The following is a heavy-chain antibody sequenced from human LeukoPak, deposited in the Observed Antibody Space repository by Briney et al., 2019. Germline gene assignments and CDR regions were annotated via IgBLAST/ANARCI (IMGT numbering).Heavy chain of an antibody. J-gene: IGHJ3*02. V-gene: IGHV1-18*01. CDR1: VYAFTSYG. Sequence: ASVTVSCKASVYAFTSYGISWVRLAPGHGLELMGWVSAYNGNANYAQKLQGRVTMTTDTPTSTAYMELGSLRSDDTAVYYCARGRSTSKLSEAFDIWGQGTMVTVSS. D-gene: IGHD2-2*01. CDR3: ARGRSTSKLSEAFDI. CDR2: VSAYNGNA.